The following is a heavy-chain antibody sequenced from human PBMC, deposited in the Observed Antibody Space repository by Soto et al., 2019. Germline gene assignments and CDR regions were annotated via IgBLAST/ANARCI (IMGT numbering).Heavy chain of an antibody. V-gene: IGHV3-74*01. CDR1: GFTFSSYW. D-gene: IGHD6-13*01. Sequence: EVQLVESGGGLVQPGGSLRLSCAASGFTFSSYWMHWVRQAPGKGLVWVSRINSDGSSTSYADSVKGRFTISRDNAKYTLYLRMNSLRADDTAVYYCASFPRRGSSWYPDYWGQGTLVTVSS. CDR3: ASFPRRGSSWYPDY. J-gene: IGHJ4*02. CDR2: INSDGSST.